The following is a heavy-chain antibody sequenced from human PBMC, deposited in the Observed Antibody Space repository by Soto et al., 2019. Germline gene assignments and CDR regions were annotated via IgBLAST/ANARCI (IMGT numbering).Heavy chain of an antibody. CDR3: ARETPHSYSSSSNYFDY. Sequence: HPGGSLRLSCAASGFTFSSYEMHWVRQAPGKGLEWISYISSSGSTIYYADSVKGRFTISRDNAKNSLYLQMNSLRAEDTAVYYCARETPHSYSSSSNYFDYWGQGTLVTVSS. CDR2: ISSSGSTI. CDR1: GFTFSSYE. V-gene: IGHV3-48*03. J-gene: IGHJ4*02. D-gene: IGHD6-6*01.